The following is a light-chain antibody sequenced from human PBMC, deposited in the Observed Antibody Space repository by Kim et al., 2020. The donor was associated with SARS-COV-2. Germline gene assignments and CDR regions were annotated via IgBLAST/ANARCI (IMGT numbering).Light chain of an antibody. CDR3: RQALQSPLT. CDR2: LGS. CDR1: QSLLHSNGNYY. V-gene: IGKV2-28*01. J-gene: IGKJ4*01. Sequence: DIVMTQSPLSLPVTPGEPASISCRSSQSLLHSNGNYYLDWYLQKPGQPPQLLIYLGSHRASWVPDRFSGSGSGTDFTLVISRLEAGYVVVYYGRQALQSPLTFGGVTKVDIK.